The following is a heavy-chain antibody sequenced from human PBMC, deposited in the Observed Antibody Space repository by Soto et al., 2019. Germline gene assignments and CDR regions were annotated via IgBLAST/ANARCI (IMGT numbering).Heavy chain of an antibody. CDR2: INPSGGST. CDR3: ASAGIAAAGTPQAYYYYYGVDV. J-gene: IGHJ6*02. Sequence: ASVKVSCKASGYTFTSYYMHWVRQAPGQGLEWMGIINPSGGSTSYAQKFQGRVTMTRDTSTSTVYMELSSLRSEDTAVYYCASAGIAAAGTPQAYYYYYGVDVWGQGTTVTVSS. D-gene: IGHD6-13*01. V-gene: IGHV1-46*01. CDR1: GYTFTSYY.